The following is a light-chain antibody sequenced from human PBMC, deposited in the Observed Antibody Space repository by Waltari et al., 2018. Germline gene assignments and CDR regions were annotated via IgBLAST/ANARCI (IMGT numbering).Light chain of an antibody. CDR3: QQRGNWPVYT. Sequence: EIVLTQSPATLSLSPGERATLSCRTSQRVSNYLAWYQQKPGQAPRLLIYDVSTRATGIPARFSGSRSGTDFTLTISSLEPDDFAVYYCQQRGNWPVYTFGQGTKLEIK. CDR1: QRVSNY. J-gene: IGKJ2*01. CDR2: DVS. V-gene: IGKV3-11*01.